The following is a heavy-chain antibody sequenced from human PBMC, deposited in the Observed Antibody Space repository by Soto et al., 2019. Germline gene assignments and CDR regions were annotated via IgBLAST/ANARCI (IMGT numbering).Heavy chain of an antibody. CDR3: AHPTFYGSGSFYFDY. CDR2: VYWDDDK. V-gene: IGHV2-5*02. D-gene: IGHD3-10*01. CDR1: GFSLSTRGVG. J-gene: IGHJ4*02. Sequence: QITLKESGPTLVNPTQTLTLTCTFSGFSLSTRGVGVGWIRQPPGKALQWLALVYWDDDKRYSPSLKRRLTITKDTSKNQVVLTMTNMDPVDTATYYCAHPTFYGSGSFYFDYWGQGTLVTVSS.